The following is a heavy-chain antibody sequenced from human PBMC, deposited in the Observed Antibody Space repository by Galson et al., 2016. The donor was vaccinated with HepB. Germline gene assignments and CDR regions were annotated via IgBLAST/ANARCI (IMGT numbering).Heavy chain of an antibody. V-gene: IGHV3-7*03. CDR1: GFTFRNYW. J-gene: IGHJ6*02. D-gene: IGHD3-3*01. Sequence: SLRLSCAASGFTFRNYWMSWVRQAPGKGLEWVANIKLDGSEAYYVDSVEGRFTISRANAKNSVYLQMNSLRADDTAVYYCARDNVPRGYDFWSGYYPDDDYYGLDVWGQGTTVTVSS. CDR3: ARDNVPRGYDFWSGYYPDDDYYGLDV. CDR2: IKLDGSEA.